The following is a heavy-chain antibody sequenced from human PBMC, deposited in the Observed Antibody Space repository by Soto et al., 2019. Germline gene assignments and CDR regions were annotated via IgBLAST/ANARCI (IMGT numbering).Heavy chain of an antibody. J-gene: IGHJ5*01. D-gene: IGHD4-17*01. CDR2: INTGNGNS. CDR1: GYTFTRYA. V-gene: IGHV1-3*04. CDR3: ARNVDYFDP. Sequence: QVQLVQSGAEVKKPGASVKVSCKASGYTFTRYAMHWVRQAPGQGLEWIGWINTGNGNSHYSQKFQGRVTFTRDTSATTVYMELSSLRSEDTAVYFCARNVDYFDPWGQGTLVTVSS.